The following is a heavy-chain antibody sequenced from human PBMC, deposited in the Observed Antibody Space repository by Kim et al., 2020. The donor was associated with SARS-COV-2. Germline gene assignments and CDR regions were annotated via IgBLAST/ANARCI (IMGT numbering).Heavy chain of an antibody. CDR2: NT. J-gene: IGHJ4*02. Sequence: NTKTAQKFQGRVTITRDTAAGTTYMELSSLRSEDTAVFYCARGGGNGHFDYWGQGTLVTVS. CDR3: ARGGGNGHFDY. D-gene: IGHD1-1*01. V-gene: IGHV1-3*01.